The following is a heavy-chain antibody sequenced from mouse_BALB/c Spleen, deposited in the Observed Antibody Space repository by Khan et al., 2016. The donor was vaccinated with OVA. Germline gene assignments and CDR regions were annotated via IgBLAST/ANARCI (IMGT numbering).Heavy chain of an antibody. J-gene: IGHJ4*01. CDR3: ARVNYYGRSCYAMDY. CDR2: IGPGSSNA. D-gene: IGHD1-1*01. CDR1: GYTFTSYW. V-gene: IGHV1S41*01. Sequence: DLVKPGASVKLSCKASGYTFTSYWINWIKQRPGQGLEWIGRIGPGSSNAYYNDMFKDKATLTVNTSSNTAHIQLSSQSSEDSAVYFCARVNYYGRSCYAMDYWGQGTSVTVSA.